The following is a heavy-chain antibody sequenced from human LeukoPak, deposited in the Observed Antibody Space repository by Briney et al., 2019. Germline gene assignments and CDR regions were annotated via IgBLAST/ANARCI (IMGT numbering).Heavy chain of an antibody. D-gene: IGHD2/OR15-2a*01. CDR1: GDSISSGSYY. CDR3: ARHAPHENGNKRGFES. CDR2: IYHSGST. Sequence: SETLSLTCTVSGDSISSGSYYWGWIRQPPGKGLEWIASIYHSGSTYYNPSLKRRVTISVDTSKNHFSLMLNSMSAADTAVYYCARHAPHENGNKRGFESWGQGTLVTVSS. J-gene: IGHJ4*02. V-gene: IGHV4-39*01.